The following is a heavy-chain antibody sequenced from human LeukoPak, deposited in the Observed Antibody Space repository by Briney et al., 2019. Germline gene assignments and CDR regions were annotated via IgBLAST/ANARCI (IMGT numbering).Heavy chain of an antibody. CDR1: GFTFSSYA. CDR3: ARDNGFGELPTDFDY. Sequence: PGGSLRLSCAASGFTFSSYAMHWVRQAPGKGLEWVAVISYDGSNKYYADSVKGRFTISRDNSKNTLYLQMNSLRAEDTAVYYCARDNGFGELPTDFDYWGQGTLVTVSS. J-gene: IGHJ4*02. CDR2: ISYDGSNK. D-gene: IGHD3-10*01. V-gene: IGHV3-30*04.